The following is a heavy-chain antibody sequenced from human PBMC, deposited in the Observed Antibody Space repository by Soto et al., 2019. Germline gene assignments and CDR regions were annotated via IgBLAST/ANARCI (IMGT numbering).Heavy chain of an antibody. CDR1: GGTFSSYA. D-gene: IGHD2-15*01. J-gene: IGHJ6*02. CDR2: IIPIFGTA. Sequence: SVKVSCKASGGTFSSYAISWVRQAPGQGLEWMGGIIPIFGTANYAQKFQGRVTITADESTSTAYMELSSLRSEDTAVYYCAVVVVAATQAAYYYYGMDVWGQGTTVTV. CDR3: AVVVVAATQAAYYYYGMDV. V-gene: IGHV1-69*13.